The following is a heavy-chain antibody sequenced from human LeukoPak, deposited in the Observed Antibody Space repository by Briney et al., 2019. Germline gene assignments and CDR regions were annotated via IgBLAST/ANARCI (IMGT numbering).Heavy chain of an antibody. CDR1: GGSITNYY. J-gene: IGHJ4*02. V-gene: IGHV4-4*07. CDR2: IYSSGST. CDR3: ARGNYGSGTPNFDY. Sequence: SETLSLTCTVSGGSITNYYWSWIRQPAGKGLEWIGRIYSSGSTNYNPSLNSRVTMSVDTSKNQFSLKLSSVTAADAAVYYCARGNYGSGTPNFDYWGQGTLVTVSS. D-gene: IGHD3-10*01.